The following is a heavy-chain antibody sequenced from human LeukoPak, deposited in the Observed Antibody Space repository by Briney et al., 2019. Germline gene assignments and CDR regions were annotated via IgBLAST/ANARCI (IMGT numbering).Heavy chain of an antibody. J-gene: IGHJ4*02. V-gene: IGHV4-39*01. CDR2: IYYSGST. CDR1: GGSISSSSYY. Sequence: SETLSLTCTVSGGSISSSSYYWGWIRQPPGKGLEWTGSIYYSGSTYYNPSLKSRVTISVDTSKNQFSLKLSSVTAADTAVYYCARHGRTPSYYWGQGTLVTVSS. CDR3: ARHGRTPSYY.